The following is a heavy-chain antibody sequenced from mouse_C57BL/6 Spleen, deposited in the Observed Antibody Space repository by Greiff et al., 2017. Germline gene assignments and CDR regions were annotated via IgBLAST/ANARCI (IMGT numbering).Heavy chain of an antibody. V-gene: IGHV1-19*01. J-gene: IGHJ3*01. CDR3: ARGTTGTPFAY. D-gene: IGHD1-2*01. Sequence: EVKLQQSGPVLVKPGASVKMSCKASGYTFTDYYMNWVKQSHGKSLEWIGVINPYNGGTSYNQKFKGKATLTVDKSSSTAYMELNSLTSEDSAVYYCARGTTGTPFAYWGQGTLVTVSA. CDR2: INPYNGGT. CDR1: GYTFTDYY.